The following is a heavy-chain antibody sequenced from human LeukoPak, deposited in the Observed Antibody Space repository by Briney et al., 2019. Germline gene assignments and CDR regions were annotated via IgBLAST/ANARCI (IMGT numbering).Heavy chain of an antibody. D-gene: IGHD3-10*01. CDR3: ARGYMVRGVQPRRGRQDAFDI. CDR1: GGSFSGYY. J-gene: IGHJ3*02. V-gene: IGHV4-34*01. Sequence: SETLSLTCAVYGGSFSGYYWSWIRQPPGKGLEWIGEINHSGSTNYNPSLKSRVTISVDTSKNQFSPKLSSVTAADTAVYYCARGYMVRGVQPRRGRQDAFDIWGQGTMVTVSS. CDR2: INHSGST.